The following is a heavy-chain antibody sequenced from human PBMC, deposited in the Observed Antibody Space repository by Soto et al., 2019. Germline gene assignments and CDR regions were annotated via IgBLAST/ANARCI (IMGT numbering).Heavy chain of an antibody. D-gene: IGHD5-12*01. CDR2: ISGSGDNT. V-gene: IGHV3-23*04. CDR3: AKGYYSGYDLAYFDY. CDR1: GFTVSSNY. J-gene: IGHJ4*02. Sequence: EVQLVETGGGLIQPGGSLRLSCAASGFTVSSNYMSWVRQAPGKGLEWVSAISGSGDNTYYADSVKGRFTISRDNSKNTLYLQLNSLRAEDTAVYYCAKGYYSGYDLAYFDYWGQGTLVTVSS.